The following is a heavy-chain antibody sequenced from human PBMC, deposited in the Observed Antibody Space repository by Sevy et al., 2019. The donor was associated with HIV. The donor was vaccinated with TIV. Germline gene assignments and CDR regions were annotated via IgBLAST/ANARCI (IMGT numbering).Heavy chain of an antibody. Sequence: GGSLRLSCAASGFTFSSYAMSWVRQAPGKGLEWVSAISGSGGSTYYADSVKGRFTISRDNSKNSLYLQMNSLTVEDTAVYYCARDRRNYSGQYFDFWGQGTLVTVSS. CDR2: ISGSGGST. J-gene: IGHJ4*02. CDR1: GFTFSSYA. CDR3: ARDRRNYSGQYFDF. V-gene: IGHV3-23*01. D-gene: IGHD1-7*01.